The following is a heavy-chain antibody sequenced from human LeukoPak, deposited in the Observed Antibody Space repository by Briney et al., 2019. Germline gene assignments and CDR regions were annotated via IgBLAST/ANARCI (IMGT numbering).Heavy chain of an antibody. CDR3: ARSSNGWSKIDY. J-gene: IGHJ4*02. D-gene: IGHD6-19*01. CDR2: IYTSGST. CDR1: GGSISSYY. Sequence: PSETLSLTCTVSGGSISSYYWSWLRQPAGKGLEWIGRIYTSGSTNYNPSLKSRVTISVDTSKNQFSLKLNSVTAVDTAVYYCARSSNGWSKIDYWGQGTLVTVSS. V-gene: IGHV4-4*07.